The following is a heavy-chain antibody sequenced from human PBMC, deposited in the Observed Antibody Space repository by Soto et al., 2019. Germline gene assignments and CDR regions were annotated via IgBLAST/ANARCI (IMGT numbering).Heavy chain of an antibody. D-gene: IGHD6-13*01. Sequence: ASVKVSCKASGYTFTSYAMHWVRQAPGQRLEWMGWINAGNGNTKYSQKFQGRVTITRDTSASTAYMELSSLRSEDTAVYYCARAAAGPWGDYYYYYGMDVWGQGTTVTVSS. CDR2: INAGNGNT. CDR3: ARAAAGPWGDYYYYYGMDV. CDR1: GYTFTSYA. V-gene: IGHV1-3*01. J-gene: IGHJ6*02.